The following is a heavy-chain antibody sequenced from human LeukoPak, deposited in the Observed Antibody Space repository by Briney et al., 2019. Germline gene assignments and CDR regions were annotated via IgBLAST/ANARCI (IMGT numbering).Heavy chain of an antibody. Sequence: PSETLSLTCTVSGASISSSRYYWAWIRQPPGRGLEWIGSIFYSGSTYCNPSLKSRVTISVDTSKNQFSLKLSSVTAADTAVYFCARHITMVRGVLGINWFDPWGQGTLVTVSS. D-gene: IGHD3-10*01. CDR1: GASISSSRYY. CDR3: ARHITMVRGVLGINWFDP. CDR2: IFYSGST. J-gene: IGHJ5*02. V-gene: IGHV4-39*01.